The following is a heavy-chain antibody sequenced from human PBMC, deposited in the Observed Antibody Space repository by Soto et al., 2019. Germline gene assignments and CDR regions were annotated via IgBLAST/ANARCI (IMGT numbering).Heavy chain of an antibody. Sequence: SETLSLTCTVSGGSISSGGYYWSWIRQHPGKGLEWIGYIYYSGSTYYNPSLKSRVTISVDTSKNQFSLKLSSVSAADTAVYYCARGSAYYDFWSGYYRTDNFDYSGPGTLLNASS. D-gene: IGHD3-3*01. CDR2: IYYSGST. J-gene: IGHJ4*02. CDR1: GGSISSGGYY. CDR3: ARGSAYYDFWSGYYRTDNFDY. V-gene: IGHV4-31*03.